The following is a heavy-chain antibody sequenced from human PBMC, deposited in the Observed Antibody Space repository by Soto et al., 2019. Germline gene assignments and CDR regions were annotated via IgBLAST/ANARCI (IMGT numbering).Heavy chain of an antibody. CDR3: TTDQKGRYCSGAFCYSGQQGTDV. J-gene: IGHJ6*02. Sequence: GGSLRLSCAASGFTFSNAYMNWVRQAPGEGPEWLGRIKSEIDGGTIDYAAPVKGRFAISRDYSQNMLYLQMNSLATEDTAVYYCTTDQKGRYCSGAFCYSGQQGTDVWGQGTTVTVSS. CDR2: IKSEIDGGTI. D-gene: IGHD2-15*01. V-gene: IGHV3-15*01. CDR1: GFTFSNAY.